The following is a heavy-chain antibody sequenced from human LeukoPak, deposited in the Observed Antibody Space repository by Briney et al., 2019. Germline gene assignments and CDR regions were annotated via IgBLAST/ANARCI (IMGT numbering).Heavy chain of an antibody. CDR2: IYTDGST. D-gene: IGHD1/OR15-1a*01. V-gene: IGHV3-66*01. CDR3: AIGHYRNIPG. CDR1: GFTVSSKY. Sequence: GGSLRLSCAASGFTVSSKYMNWVRQAPGKGLEWVSDIYTDGSTYYADSVRARFSISRDDSKNTLSLQMNSLRAEDTAVYYCAIGHYRNIPGWGQGTLVTVSS. J-gene: IGHJ4*02.